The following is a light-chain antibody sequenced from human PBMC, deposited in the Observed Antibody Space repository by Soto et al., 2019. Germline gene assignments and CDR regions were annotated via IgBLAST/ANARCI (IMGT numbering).Light chain of an antibody. CDR3: QCYDSSLGGVV. J-gene: IGLJ2*01. V-gene: IGLV1-40*01. CDR2: DDS. CDR1: YSNIGAGHD. Sequence: QSVLTQPPSVSGAPGQRVTISCTGSYSNIGAGHDVHWYQQLPGTAPKLLISDDSNRPSGVPDRLSASKSGTSASLAITGLQAEDEADYYCQCYDSSLGGVVFGGGTKLTVL.